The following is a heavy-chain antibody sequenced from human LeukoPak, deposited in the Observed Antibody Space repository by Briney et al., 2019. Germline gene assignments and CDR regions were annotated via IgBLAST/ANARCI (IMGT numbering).Heavy chain of an antibody. CDR1: GGSFSGYY. CDR2: INHSGST. J-gene: IGHJ4*02. D-gene: IGHD4-17*01. Sequence: SETLSHTCAVYGGSFSGYYWSWIRQPPGKGLEWIGEINHSGSTNYNPSLKSRVTISVDTSKNQFSLKLSSVTAADTAVYYCARLRVDYGGIYYFDYWGQGTLVTASS. CDR3: ARLRVDYGGIYYFDY. V-gene: IGHV4-34*01.